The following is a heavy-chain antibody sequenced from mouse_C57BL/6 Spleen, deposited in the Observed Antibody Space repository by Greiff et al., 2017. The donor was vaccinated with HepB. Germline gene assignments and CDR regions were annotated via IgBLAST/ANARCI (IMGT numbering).Heavy chain of an antibody. CDR2: IHPNSGST. CDR1: GYTFTSYW. Sequence: QVQLQQPGAELVKPGASVKLSCKASGYTFTSYWMHWVKQRPGQGLEWIGMIHPNSGSTNYNEKFKSKATLTVDKSSSTAYMQLSSLRSEDSAVYYCARGSGDYDMFAYWGQGTLVTVSA. J-gene: IGHJ3*01. CDR3: ARGSGDYDMFAY. D-gene: IGHD2-4*01. V-gene: IGHV1-64*01.